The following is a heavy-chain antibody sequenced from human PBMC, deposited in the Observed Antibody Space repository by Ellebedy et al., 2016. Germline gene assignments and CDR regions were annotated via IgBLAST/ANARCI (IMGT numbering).Heavy chain of an antibody. J-gene: IGHJ4*02. Sequence: GESLKISCAASGFTFSSYGMHWVRQAPGKGLEWVAVISYDGSNKYYADSVKDRFTISRDNSKNTLYLQMNSLRAEDTAVYYCARDLGYCSSTSCLTSHYFDYWGQGTLVTVSS. CDR2: ISYDGSNK. D-gene: IGHD2-2*01. CDR3: ARDLGYCSSTSCLTSHYFDY. V-gene: IGHV3-30*03. CDR1: GFTFSSYG.